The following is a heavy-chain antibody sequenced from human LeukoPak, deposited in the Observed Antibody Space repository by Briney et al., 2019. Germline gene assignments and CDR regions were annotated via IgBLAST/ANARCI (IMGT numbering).Heavy chain of an antibody. CDR2: IIPIFGTA. D-gene: IGHD6-6*01. J-gene: IGHJ4*02. Sequence: ASVKVSCKASGGTFSSHAISWVRQAPGQGLEWMGGIIPIFGTANYAQKFQGRVTITTDESTSTAYMELSSLRSEDTAVYYCARTSSSPSGFDYWGQGTLVTVSS. V-gene: IGHV1-69*05. CDR1: GGTFSSHA. CDR3: ARTSSSPSGFDY.